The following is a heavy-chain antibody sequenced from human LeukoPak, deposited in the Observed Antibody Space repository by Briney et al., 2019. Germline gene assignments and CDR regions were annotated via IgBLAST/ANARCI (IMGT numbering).Heavy chain of an antibody. Sequence: SGTLSLTCTVSGASISSSYWRWFRQPPGKRLEWIGFIYYNGNTNSNPSLKSRVTISADTSKNQFSLKLTSVTAADTAVYYCVRGNYDNRGYSNAFDIWGQGAMVTVSS. J-gene: IGHJ3*02. D-gene: IGHD3-22*01. CDR3: VRGNYDNRGYSNAFDI. CDR2: IYYNGNT. V-gene: IGHV4-59*01. CDR1: GASISSSY.